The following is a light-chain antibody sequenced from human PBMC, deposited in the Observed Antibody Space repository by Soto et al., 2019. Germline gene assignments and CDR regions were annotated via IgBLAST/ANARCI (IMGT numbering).Light chain of an antibody. J-gene: IGKJ1*01. CDR2: GAS. CDR3: QDFGTAHPWA. CDR1: QSLDSRF. V-gene: IGKV3-20*01. Sequence: ERVLTQSPGTLSLSPGERATLSYTASQSLDSRFLAWYQQKPGQAPRLLISGASSRAAGIPDRFSGSGSGTDFTLTISRLEPEDFAVYYCQDFGTAHPWAFGQGTKVEIK.